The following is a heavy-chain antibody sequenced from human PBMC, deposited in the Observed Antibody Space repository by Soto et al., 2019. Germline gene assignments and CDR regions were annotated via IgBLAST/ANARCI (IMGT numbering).Heavy chain of an antibody. CDR3: ERDVVKVGARWFDT. Sequence: SETLSLTCTVSGGSISSYYWSWIRQPPGKGLEWIGYIYYSGSTNYNPSLKSRVTISVDTSKNQFSLKLSSVTAADTAVYYCERDVVKVGARWFDTWGQGTLVTVSS. CDR1: GGSISSYY. CDR2: IYYSGST. V-gene: IGHV4-59*01. D-gene: IGHD2-15*01. J-gene: IGHJ5*02.